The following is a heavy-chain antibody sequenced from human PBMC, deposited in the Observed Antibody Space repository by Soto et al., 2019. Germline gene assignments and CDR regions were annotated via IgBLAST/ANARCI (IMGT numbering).Heavy chain of an antibody. CDR2: VYDSGST. CDR3: ARGWSSSWPY. Sequence: SETLSLTCIVSAGSISGYFWSWIRQPPGKGLEWIAFVYDSGSTNYNPSLKSRVTVSVDTSNNQFSLKLISVTAADTAVYYCARGWSSSWPYWGQGTLVTVSS. D-gene: IGHD6-13*01. CDR1: AGSISGYF. V-gene: IGHV4-59*03. J-gene: IGHJ4*02.